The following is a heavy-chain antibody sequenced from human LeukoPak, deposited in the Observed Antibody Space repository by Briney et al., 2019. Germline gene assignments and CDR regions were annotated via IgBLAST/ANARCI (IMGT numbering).Heavy chain of an antibody. Sequence: APVKVSCKASGGTFSSYAISWVRQAPGQGLEWMGRIIPIFGTANYAQKFQGRVTITTDESTSTAYMELSSLRSEDTAVYYCAREISGSPRYYYYMDVWGKGTTVIVSS. CDR1: GGTFSSYA. J-gene: IGHJ6*03. CDR3: AREISGSPRYYYYMDV. D-gene: IGHD3-22*01. V-gene: IGHV1-69*05. CDR2: IIPIFGTA.